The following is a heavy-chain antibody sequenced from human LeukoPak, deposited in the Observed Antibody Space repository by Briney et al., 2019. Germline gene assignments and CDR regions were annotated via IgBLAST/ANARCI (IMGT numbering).Heavy chain of an antibody. V-gene: IGHV3-23*01. Sequence: GASLRLSCGASGFTFSSYAMSWVRQAPGKGLEWVSAISGSGGSTYYADSVKGRFTISRDNSKNTLYLQMNSLRAEDTAVYYCAKLRVELLWCGEAMVGDWYFDLWGRGTLVTVSS. D-gene: IGHD3-10*01. CDR2: ISGSGGST. CDR3: AKLRVELLWCGEAMVGDWYFDL. J-gene: IGHJ2*01. CDR1: GFTFSSYA.